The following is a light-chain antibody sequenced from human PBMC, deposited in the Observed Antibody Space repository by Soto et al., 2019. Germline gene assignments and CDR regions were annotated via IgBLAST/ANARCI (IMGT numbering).Light chain of an antibody. Sequence: DIQMTQSPSSLSASVGDRVTITCRASQSISSYLNWYQQKPGKAPKLLIYAASSLQSGVPSRFSGSGSGTDFTLTISSLQPEDFATYYCQQSYSTPVGFRQGTKVEIK. CDR1: QSISSY. CDR3: QQSYSTPVG. J-gene: IGKJ1*01. V-gene: IGKV1-39*01. CDR2: AAS.